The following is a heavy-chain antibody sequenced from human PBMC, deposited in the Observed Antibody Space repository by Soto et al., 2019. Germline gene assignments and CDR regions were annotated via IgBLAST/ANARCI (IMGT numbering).Heavy chain of an antibody. CDR1: GYTFTSYG. V-gene: IGHV1-18*01. Sequence: QVQLVQSGAEVKKPGASVKVSCKASGYTFTSYGISWVRQAPGQGLEWMGWISAYNGNTNYAQKLQGRVTMTTDTSTSTAYMELRSLRSDDTAVYYCASNYLSYYGSGNTNYYGMDVWGQGTTVTVSS. D-gene: IGHD3-10*01. CDR3: ASNYLSYYGSGNTNYYGMDV. CDR2: ISAYNGNT. J-gene: IGHJ6*02.